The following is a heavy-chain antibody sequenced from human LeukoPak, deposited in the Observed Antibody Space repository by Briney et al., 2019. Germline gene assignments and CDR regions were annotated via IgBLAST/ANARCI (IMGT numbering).Heavy chain of an antibody. CDR3: AKDTVRSYYDSSGYYDY. J-gene: IGHJ4*02. CDR1: GFTFSSYA. Sequence: HAGGSLRLSCAASGFTFSSYAMSWVRQAPGKGLEWVSVTSGSGGSTYYADSVKGRFTISRDNSKNTLYLQMNSLRAEDTAVYYCAKDTVRSYYDSSGYYDYWGQGTLVTVSS. CDR2: TSGSGGST. V-gene: IGHV3-23*01. D-gene: IGHD3-22*01.